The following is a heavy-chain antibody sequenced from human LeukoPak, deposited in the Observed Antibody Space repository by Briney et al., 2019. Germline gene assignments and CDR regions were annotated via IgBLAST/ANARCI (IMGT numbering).Heavy chain of an antibody. CDR3: ARDLRGGWIQDAFDI. CDR1: GGTFSSYA. Sequence: GASVKVSCKASGGTFSSYAISWVRQAPGQGLEWMGRIIPILGIANYAQKFQGRVTITADKSTSTAYMELSSLRSEDTAVYYCARDLRGGWIQDAFDIWGQGTMVTVSS. V-gene: IGHV1-69*04. CDR2: IIPILGIA. J-gene: IGHJ3*02. D-gene: IGHD5-18*01.